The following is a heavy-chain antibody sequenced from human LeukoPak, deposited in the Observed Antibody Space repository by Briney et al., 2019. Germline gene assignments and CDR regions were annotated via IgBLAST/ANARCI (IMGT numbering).Heavy chain of an antibody. CDR2: INPNSGGT. CDR1: GYTFTGYY. Sequence: ASVKVSCKASGYTFTGYYMHWVRQAPGQGLEWMGRINPNSGGTNYAQKFQGRVTMTRDTSISTAYMELSSLRSEDTAVYYCARDEGRFLEWLGGTFDYWGQGTLVTVSS. CDR3: ARDEGRFLEWLGGTFDY. D-gene: IGHD3-3*01. J-gene: IGHJ4*02. V-gene: IGHV1-2*06.